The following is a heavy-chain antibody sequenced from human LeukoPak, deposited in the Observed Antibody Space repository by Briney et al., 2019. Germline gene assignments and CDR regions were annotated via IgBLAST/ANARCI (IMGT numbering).Heavy chain of an antibody. CDR1: EFSFGSNY. V-gene: IGHV3-66*04. J-gene: IGHJ4*02. D-gene: IGHD4/OR15-4a*01. CDR3: ARRAGAYSHPYDY. Sequence: PGGSLRLSCAASEFSFGSNYMTWVRQAPGKGMEWVSLIYSGGSTYYADSVKGRFTISRDNSKNTLYLQMNSLTAEDTAVYYCARRAGAYSHPYDYWGQGTLVTVSS. CDR2: IYSGGST.